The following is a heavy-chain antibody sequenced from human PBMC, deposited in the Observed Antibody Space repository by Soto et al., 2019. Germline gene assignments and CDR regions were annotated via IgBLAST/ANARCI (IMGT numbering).Heavy chain of an antibody. CDR3: AKAQEIIVGATNY. D-gene: IGHD1-26*01. CDR2: ISGSGGST. V-gene: IGHV3-23*01. J-gene: IGHJ4*02. CDR1: GFTFSSYA. Sequence: EVQLLESGGGLVQPGVSLRLSCAASGFTFSSYAMSWVRQAPVKGLECVSGISGSGGSTYYAESVKGRFTISRDNSKNTLYRQMNSLRGEDTAVYYCAKAQEIIVGATNYWGQGTLVTVSS.